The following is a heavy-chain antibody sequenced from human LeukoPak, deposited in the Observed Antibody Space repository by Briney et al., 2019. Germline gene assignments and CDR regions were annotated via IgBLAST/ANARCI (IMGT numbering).Heavy chain of an antibody. J-gene: IGHJ6*03. CDR2: ISAYNGKT. CDR3: ARDGAERPHYMDV. CDR1: GYIFTIYG. Sequence: GASVKVSCKASGYIFTIYGITWVRQAPGQGLEWMGWISAYNGKTNYAQKVQGRVTMTTDTSTSTAYMELRSLRSDDTAVYYCARDGAERPHYMDVWGKGTTVTVSS. V-gene: IGHV1-18*01. D-gene: IGHD1-1*01.